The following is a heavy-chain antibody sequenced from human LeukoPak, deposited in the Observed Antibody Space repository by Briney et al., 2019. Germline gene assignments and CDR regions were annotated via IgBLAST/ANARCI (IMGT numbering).Heavy chain of an antibody. V-gene: IGHV3-23*01. CDR3: AKVISGYSADDWFRGYYFDY. Sequence: PGGSLRLSRAASGFTFGIYAVSWVRQAPGRGLEWVSVISGNSDSTHYADSVKGRFTISRDNSKNTLYLQMNSLRAEDTAIYYCAKVISGYSADDWFRGYYFDYWGQGTLVTVSP. CDR1: GFTFGIYA. CDR2: ISGNSDST. D-gene: IGHD5-12*01. J-gene: IGHJ4*02.